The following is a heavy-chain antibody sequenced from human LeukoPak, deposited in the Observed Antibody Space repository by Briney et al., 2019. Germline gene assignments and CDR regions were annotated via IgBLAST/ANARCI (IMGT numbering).Heavy chain of an antibody. CDR3: ARRGPRTTVTRWFDP. V-gene: IGHV4-34*01. CDR2: INHSGST. Sequence: SETLSLTCAVYGGSFSGYYWSWIRQPPGKGLEWIGEINHSGSTNYNPSLKSRVTISVDTSKNQFSLKLGSVTAADTAVYYCARRGPRTTVTRWFDPWGQGTLATVSS. D-gene: IGHD4-17*01. J-gene: IGHJ5*02. CDR1: GGSFSGYY.